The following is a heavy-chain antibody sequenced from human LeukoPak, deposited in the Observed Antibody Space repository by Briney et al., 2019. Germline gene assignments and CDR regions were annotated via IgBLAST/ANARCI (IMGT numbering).Heavy chain of an antibody. CDR2: IYSDGST. J-gene: IGHJ3*02. V-gene: IGHV4-61*02. CDR1: GVSFSSNLYF. Sequence: SETLSLTCTVSGVSFSSNLYFWTWLRQPAGKGLEWIGRIYSDGSTHYNPSLSSRVIMSLDLAKNQFSLKLYSATAADTAVYYCVRYRDPYDYLPHTLDIWGQGTKVTVS. CDR3: VRYRDPYDYLPHTLDI. D-gene: IGHD5-12*01.